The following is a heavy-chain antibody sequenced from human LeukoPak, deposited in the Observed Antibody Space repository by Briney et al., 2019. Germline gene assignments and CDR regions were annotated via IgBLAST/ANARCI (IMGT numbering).Heavy chain of an antibody. CDR2: ISSSSSYI. D-gene: IGHD2-15*01. V-gene: IGHV3-21*01. Sequence: MSGGSLRLSCAASGFTFSSYSMNWVRQAPGKGLEWVSSISSSSSYIYYADSVKGRFTISRDNAKNSLYLQMNSLRAEDTAVYYCARDPGYCSGGSCYVDAFDIWGQGTMVTVSS. J-gene: IGHJ3*02. CDR1: GFTFSSYS. CDR3: ARDPGYCSGGSCYVDAFDI.